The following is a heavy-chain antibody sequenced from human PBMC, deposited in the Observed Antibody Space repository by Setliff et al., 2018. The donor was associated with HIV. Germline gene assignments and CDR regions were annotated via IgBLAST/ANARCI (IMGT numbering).Heavy chain of an antibody. J-gene: IGHJ3*02. CDR3: ARDRAGDAFDI. Sequence: GESLKISCKASGYTFTTYGINWVRQAPGQGLEWMGWSSAYNGNTNYAQKLQGRVTMTTDTSTSTAYMELRSLRSDDTAVYYCARDRAGDAFDIWGQGTMVTVSS. CDR1: GYTFTTYG. D-gene: IGHD3-10*01. V-gene: IGHV1-18*01. CDR2: SSAYNGNT.